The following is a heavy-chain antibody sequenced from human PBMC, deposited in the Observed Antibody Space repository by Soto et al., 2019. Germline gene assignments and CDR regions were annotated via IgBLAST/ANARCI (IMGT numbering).Heavy chain of an antibody. CDR2: IWYDGSNK. J-gene: IGHJ4*02. V-gene: IGHV3-33*01. CDR1: VFTFSSYG. CDR3: ASLGRDGYNRLDY. D-gene: IGHD5-12*01. Sequence: PGGSLRLSCAASVFTFSSYGMHWVRQAPGKGLEWVAVIWYDGSNKYYADSVKGRFTISRDNSKNTLYLQMNSLRAEDTAVYYCASLGRDGYNRLDYWGQGTLVTVSS.